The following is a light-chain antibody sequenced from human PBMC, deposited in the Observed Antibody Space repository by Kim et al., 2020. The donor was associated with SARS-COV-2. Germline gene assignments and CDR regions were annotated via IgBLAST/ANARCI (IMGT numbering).Light chain of an antibody. Sequence: AIQLAQSPSSLSASVGDRVTITCRASQGIGTSLAWYRQRPGKAPQLLMEGTSTLESGVPSGFTGSGSGTDFILTISSLQPEDFATYYCQQFKSFPPTFAQGTKVDIK. CDR3: QQFKSFPPT. V-gene: IGKV1-13*02. CDR2: GTS. CDR1: QGIGTS. J-gene: IGKJ1*01.